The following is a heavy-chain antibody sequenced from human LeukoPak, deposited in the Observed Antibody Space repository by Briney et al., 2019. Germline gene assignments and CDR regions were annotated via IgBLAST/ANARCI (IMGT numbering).Heavy chain of an antibody. V-gene: IGHV3-7*03. J-gene: IGHJ5*02. CDR2: IKQDGSEK. CDR3: AKSWIAAAVNNWFDP. CDR1: GFTFSSYW. Sequence: GGSLRLSCAASGFTFSSYWMSWVRQAPGKGLEWVANIKQDGSEKYYVDPVKGRFTISRDNSKNTLYLQMNSLRAEDTAVYYCAKSWIAAAVNNWFDPWGQGTLVTVSS. D-gene: IGHD6-13*01.